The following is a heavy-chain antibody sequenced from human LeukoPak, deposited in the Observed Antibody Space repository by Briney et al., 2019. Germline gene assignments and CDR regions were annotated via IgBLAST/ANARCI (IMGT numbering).Heavy chain of an antibody. J-gene: IGHJ4*02. CDR2: IYYSGST. V-gene: IGHV4-39*07. Sequence: SETLSLTCTVSGGSISSSSYYWGWIRQPPGKGLEWIGSIYYSGSTYYNPSLKSRVTISVDTSKNQFSLKLSSVTAADTAVYYCARVSYQLLSPANFDYWGQGTLVTVSS. CDR1: GGSISSSSYY. CDR3: ARVSYQLLSPANFDY. D-gene: IGHD2-2*01.